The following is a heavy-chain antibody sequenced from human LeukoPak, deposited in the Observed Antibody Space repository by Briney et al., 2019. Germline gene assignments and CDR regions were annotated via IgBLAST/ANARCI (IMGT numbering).Heavy chain of an antibody. Sequence: SETLSLTCTVSGSSISSYYWSWIRQPPGKGLEWIGYIYYSGSTNYNPSLKSRVTISVDTSKNQCSPKLSSVTAADTAVYYCARDYPHSEIRGDDAFDIWGQGTMVTVSS. CDR3: ARDYPHSEIRGDDAFDI. V-gene: IGHV4-59*12. CDR1: GSSISSYY. CDR2: IYYSGST. J-gene: IGHJ3*02. D-gene: IGHD3-10*01.